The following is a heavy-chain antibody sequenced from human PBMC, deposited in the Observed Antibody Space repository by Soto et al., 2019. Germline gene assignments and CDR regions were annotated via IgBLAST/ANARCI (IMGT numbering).Heavy chain of an antibody. CDR1: GGSFSGYY. D-gene: IGHD3-16*01. Sequence: QVQLEQWGAGLLKSWETLSLTCSVFGGSFSGYYWNWIRQSPGKGLEWIAEIIHTGDTHYNPSLKSRVTVSLDTSKKQFSLSLRSVTAADTAVYYCARGIIPDYRRHMDFWGKGTTVTVSS. V-gene: IGHV4-34*01. CDR2: IIHTGDT. J-gene: IGHJ6*03. CDR3: ARGIIPDYRRHMDF.